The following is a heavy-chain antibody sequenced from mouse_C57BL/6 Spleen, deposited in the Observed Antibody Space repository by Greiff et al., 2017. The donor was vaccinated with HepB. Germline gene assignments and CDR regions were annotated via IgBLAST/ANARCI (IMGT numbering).Heavy chain of an antibody. Sequence: QVQLQQSGAELVRPGSSVKLSCKASGYTFTSYWMHWVKQRPIQGLEWIGNIDPSDSETHYNQKFKDKATLTVDKSSSTAYMQLSSLTSEDSAVYYCARGGITTVVDYYFDYWGQGTTLTVSS. D-gene: IGHD1-1*01. J-gene: IGHJ2*01. CDR2: IDPSDSET. CDR1: GYTFTSYW. V-gene: IGHV1-52*01. CDR3: ARGGITTVVDYYFDY.